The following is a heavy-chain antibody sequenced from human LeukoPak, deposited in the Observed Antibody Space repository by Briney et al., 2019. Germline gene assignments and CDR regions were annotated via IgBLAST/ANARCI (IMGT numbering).Heavy chain of an antibody. CDR3: ARVIRGGVDY. V-gene: IGHV3-21*01. D-gene: IGHD6-25*01. Sequence: GGSLRLSCAASGFTFSSYGMHWVRQAPGKGLEWVSSISSSSSYIYYADSVKGRFTISRDNAKNSLYLQMNSLRAEDTAVYYCARVIRGGVDYWGQGTLVTVSS. CDR2: ISSSSSYI. CDR1: GFTFSSYG. J-gene: IGHJ4*02.